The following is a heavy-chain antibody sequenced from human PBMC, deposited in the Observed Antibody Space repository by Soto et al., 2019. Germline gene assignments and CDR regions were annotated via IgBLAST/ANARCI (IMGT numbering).Heavy chain of an antibody. Sequence: SVKVSCKASGGTFSSYAISWVRQAPGQGLEWMGGIIPIFGTANYAQKFQGRVTITADESTSTAYMELSSLRSEDTAVYYCARADRRWLHTDPFDIWGQGTMVTVSS. CDR3: ARADRRWLHTDPFDI. CDR2: IIPIFGTA. D-gene: IGHD5-12*01. CDR1: GGTFSSYA. V-gene: IGHV1-69*13. J-gene: IGHJ3*02.